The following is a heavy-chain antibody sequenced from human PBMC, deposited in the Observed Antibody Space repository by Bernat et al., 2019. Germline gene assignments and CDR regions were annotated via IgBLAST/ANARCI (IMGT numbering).Heavy chain of an antibody. CDR3: ARDHNYYGSENLLFDY. V-gene: IGHV3-30*01. J-gene: IGHJ4*02. D-gene: IGHD3-10*01. CDR2: ISYDGSNK. CDR1: GFTFSSYA. Sequence: QVQLVESGGGVVQPGRSLRLSCAASGFTFSSYAMHWVRQAPGKGLEWVAVISYDGSNKYYADSVKGRFTISRDNSKNTLYLQMNSLRAEDTAVYYCARDHNYYGSENLLFDYWSQGTLVTVSS.